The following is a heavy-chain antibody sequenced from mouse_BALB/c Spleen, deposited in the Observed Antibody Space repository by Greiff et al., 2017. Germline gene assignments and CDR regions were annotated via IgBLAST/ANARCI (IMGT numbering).Heavy chain of an antibody. Sequence: QVQLKQSGAELAKPGASVKMSCKASGYTFTSYWMHWVKQRPGQGLEWIGYINPSTGYTEYNQKFKDKATLTADKSSSTAYMQLSSLTSEDSAVYYCARSLYGYDGGPFAYWGQGTLVTVSA. CDR3: ARSLYGYDGGPFAY. J-gene: IGHJ3*01. CDR2: INPSTGYT. CDR1: GYTFTSYW. D-gene: IGHD2-2*01. V-gene: IGHV1-7*01.